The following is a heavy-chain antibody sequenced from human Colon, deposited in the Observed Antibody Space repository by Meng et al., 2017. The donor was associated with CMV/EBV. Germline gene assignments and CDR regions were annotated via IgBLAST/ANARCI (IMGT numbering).Heavy chain of an antibody. V-gene: IGHV1-69*10. CDR1: GLTFGSSA. D-gene: IGHD2-21*02. J-gene: IGHJ3*01. CDR3: ATSSCVTAVTCAVALEPKDAFDV. CDR2: IIPFLGVP. Sequence: SVKVSCKTSGLTFGSSAISWVRQAPGQGLEWMGGIIPFLGVPKYTEKFQGRATFTADSSTSTAYMELSSLRSEDTAMYYCATSSCVTAVTCAVALEPKDAFDVWGQGTMVTVSS.